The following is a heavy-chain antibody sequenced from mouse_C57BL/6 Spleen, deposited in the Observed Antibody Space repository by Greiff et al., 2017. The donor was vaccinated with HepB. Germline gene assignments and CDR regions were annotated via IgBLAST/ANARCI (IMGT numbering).Heavy chain of an antibody. CDR2: ISSGSSTI. CDR1: GFTFSDYG. D-gene: IGHD2-2*01. V-gene: IGHV5-17*01. Sequence: EVKLVESGGGLVKPGGSLKLSCAASGFTFSDYGMHWVRQAPEKGLEWVAYISSGSSTIYYADTVKGRFTISRDNAKNTLFLQMTSLGSEDTAMYYCAREGGYDWYFDVWGTGTTVTVSS. CDR3: AREGGYDWYFDV. J-gene: IGHJ1*03.